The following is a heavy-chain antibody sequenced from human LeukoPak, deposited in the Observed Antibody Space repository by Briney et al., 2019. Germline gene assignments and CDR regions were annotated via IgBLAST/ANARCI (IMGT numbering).Heavy chain of an antibody. D-gene: IGHD4-17*01. J-gene: IGHJ4*02. Sequence: EASVKVSCKASGYTFTNYYIHWVRQAPGQGLEWMGWISAYNGNTNYAQKLQGRVTMTTDTSTSTAYMELRSLRSDDTAVYYCARAPTGYGDYEGRFVYWGQGTLVTVSS. CDR1: GYTFTNYY. CDR3: ARAPTGYGDYEGRFVY. CDR2: ISAYNGNT. V-gene: IGHV1-18*04.